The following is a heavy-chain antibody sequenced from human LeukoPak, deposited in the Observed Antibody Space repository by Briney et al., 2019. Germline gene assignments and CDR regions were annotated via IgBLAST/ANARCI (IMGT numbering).Heavy chain of an antibody. D-gene: IGHD3-9*01. Sequence: GGSLRLSCAASGFTFSSYAMSWVRQAPGKGLEWVSAISGSGGSTYYADSVKGRFTISRDNSKNTLYLQMNSLRAEDTAVYYCAAQKTYYDILTGIFDYWGQGTLVTVSS. J-gene: IGHJ4*02. CDR2: ISGSGGST. V-gene: IGHV3-23*01. CDR3: AAQKTYYDILTGIFDY. CDR1: GFTFSSYA.